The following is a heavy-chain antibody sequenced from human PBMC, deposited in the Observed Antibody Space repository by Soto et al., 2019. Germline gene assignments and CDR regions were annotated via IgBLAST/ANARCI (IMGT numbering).Heavy chain of an antibody. CDR3: AREAWEQRLVYFAY. V-gene: IGHV3-53*04. J-gene: IGHJ4*01. Sequence: EVQLVESGGGLVQPGGSLRLSCAASGFTVSRNYMSWVRQAPGKGLEWVSTMYSGGSTYYADSVKGRFTISRPIANNTLYLKMNNLRAEDTAVYYCAREAWEQRLVYFAYWGHGALVAVS. D-gene: IGHD6-13*01. CDR1: GFTVSRNY. CDR2: MYSGGST.